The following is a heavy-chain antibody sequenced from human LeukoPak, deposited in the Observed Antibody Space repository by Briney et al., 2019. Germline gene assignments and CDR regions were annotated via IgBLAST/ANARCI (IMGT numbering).Heavy chain of an antibody. V-gene: IGHV1-46*01. Sequence: ASVKVSCKASGYTFISYYMHWVRQAPGQGPEWMGIINPSGGRTGYAQKFQGRVTMTRDTSISTAYMELSRLRSDDTAVYYCARGRTYYDSSGYYGYYYYYMDVWGKGTTVTVSS. CDR2: INPSGGRT. CDR1: GYTFISYY. J-gene: IGHJ6*03. CDR3: ARGRTYYDSSGYYGYYYYYMDV. D-gene: IGHD3-22*01.